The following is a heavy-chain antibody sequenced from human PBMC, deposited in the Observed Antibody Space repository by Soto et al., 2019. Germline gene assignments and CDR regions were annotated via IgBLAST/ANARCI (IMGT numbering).Heavy chain of an antibody. Sequence: GGSLRLSCAASGFTFSSYGMHWVRQAPGKGLEWVAVIWYDGSNKYYADSVKGRFTISRDNSKNTLYLQMNSLRAEDTAVYYCARGVQAHQGFDYWGQGTLVTV. CDR1: GFTFSSYG. CDR3: ARGVQAHQGFDY. CDR2: IWYDGSNK. J-gene: IGHJ4*02. V-gene: IGHV3-33*01. D-gene: IGHD2-2*01.